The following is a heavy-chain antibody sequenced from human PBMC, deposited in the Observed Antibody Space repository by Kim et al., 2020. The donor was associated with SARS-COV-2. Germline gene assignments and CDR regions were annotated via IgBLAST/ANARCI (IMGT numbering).Heavy chain of an antibody. V-gene: IGHV3-23*03. CDR3: AKCKWSDSSGNDY. Sequence: GGSLRLSCAASGFTFSSYAMSWVRQAPGKGLEWVSVIYSGGSSTYYPDSVKGRFTISRDNSKNTLYLQMNSLRAEDTAVYYCAKCKWSDSSGNDYWGQGTLVTVSS. J-gene: IGHJ4*02. D-gene: IGHD3-22*01. CDR1: GFTFSSYA. CDR2: IYSGGSST.